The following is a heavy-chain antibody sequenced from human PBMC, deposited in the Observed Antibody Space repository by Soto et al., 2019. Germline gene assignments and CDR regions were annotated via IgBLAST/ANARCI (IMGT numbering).Heavy chain of an antibody. D-gene: IGHD1-1*01. CDR2: ISFDGSHK. J-gene: IGHJ4*02. V-gene: IGHV3-30-3*01. Sequence: QLVESGGGVVQPGRSLRLSCAASGFSFNKSSMHWVRQVPGKGLEWVAVISFDGSHKYYADSVKGRFTISRDNSKNTLYLQINSLSGEDTAVYYCAGDETTVAPFDYWGQGTLVTVSS. CDR3: AGDETTVAPFDY. CDR1: GFSFNKSS.